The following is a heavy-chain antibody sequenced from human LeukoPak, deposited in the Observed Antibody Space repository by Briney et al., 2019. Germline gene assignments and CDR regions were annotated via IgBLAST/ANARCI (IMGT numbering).Heavy chain of an antibody. Sequence: GGSLRLSCAASGFTFSSLWMGWLRQAPGKGQEWVANIKPDGSDKYYVESVKGRFTISRDNAKNSLYLQMNSLGVEDTAIYYCARISRRELPCFWGQGTLVTVSS. V-gene: IGHV3-7*03. CDR1: GFTFSSLW. CDR3: ARISRRELPCF. D-gene: IGHD1-7*01. J-gene: IGHJ4*02. CDR2: IKPDGSDK.